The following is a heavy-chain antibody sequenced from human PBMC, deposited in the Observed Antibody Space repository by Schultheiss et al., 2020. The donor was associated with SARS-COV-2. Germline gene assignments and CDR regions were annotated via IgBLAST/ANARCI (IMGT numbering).Heavy chain of an antibody. Sequence: SQTLSLTCSVSGGSISSGGYYWSWIRQFPGMGLEWIGYIYYSGGTYYNPSLQSRVTISVDTSKNQFSLKLSSVTAADTAVYYCARLYTDYYYYYGMDVWGQGTTVTVSS. CDR3: ARLYTDYYYYYGMDV. CDR1: GGSISSGGYY. D-gene: IGHD2-2*02. J-gene: IGHJ6*02. CDR2: IYYSGGT. V-gene: IGHV4-31*03.